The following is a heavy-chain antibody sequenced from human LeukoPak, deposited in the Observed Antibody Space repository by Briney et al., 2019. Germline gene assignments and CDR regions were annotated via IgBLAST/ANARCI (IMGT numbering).Heavy chain of an antibody. D-gene: IGHD2-15*01. CDR2: IIPIFVTA. V-gene: IGHV1-69*06. Sequence: ASVKVSCKASGGTFSSYAISWVRQAPGQGLEWMGGIIPIFVTANYAQKFQGRVTITADKSTSTAYMELGSLRSEDTAVYYCAREIVVAATQYYYYYYGMDVWGKGTTVTVSS. J-gene: IGHJ6*04. CDR1: GGTFSSYA. CDR3: AREIVVAATQYYYYYYGMDV.